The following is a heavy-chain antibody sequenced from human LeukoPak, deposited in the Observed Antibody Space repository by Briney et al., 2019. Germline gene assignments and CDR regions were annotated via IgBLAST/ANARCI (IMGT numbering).Heavy chain of an antibody. CDR1: GYTFTSYD. CDR3: ARRPRYCSSTSCSAGWDY. V-gene: IGHV1-8*01. D-gene: IGHD2-2*01. J-gene: IGHJ4*02. Sequence: GASVKVSCKASGYTFTSYDINWVRQATGQGLEWMGWMNPNSGNTGYAQKFQGRVTMTRNTSISTAYMELSSLRSEDTAVYYCARRPRYCSSTSCSAGWDYWGQGTLVTVSS. CDR2: MNPNSGNT.